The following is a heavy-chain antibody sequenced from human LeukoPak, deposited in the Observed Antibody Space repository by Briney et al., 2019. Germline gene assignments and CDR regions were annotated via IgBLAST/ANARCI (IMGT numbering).Heavy chain of an antibody. J-gene: IGHJ4*02. CDR1: GGTFSSYA. CDR3: ARDPTVTPSGY. D-gene: IGHD4-17*01. Sequence: SVKVSCKASGGTFSSYAISWVRQAPGQGLEWMGRFIPILGIANYAQKFQGRVTITADKSTSTAYMELSSLRSEDTAVYYCARDPTVTPSGYWGQGTLVTVSS. V-gene: IGHV1-69*04. CDR2: FIPILGIA.